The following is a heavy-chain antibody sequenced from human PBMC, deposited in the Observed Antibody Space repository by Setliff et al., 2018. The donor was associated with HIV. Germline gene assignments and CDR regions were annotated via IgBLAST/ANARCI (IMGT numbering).Heavy chain of an antibody. CDR2: IYSSGRT. J-gene: IGHJ6*03. V-gene: IGHV4-4*07. Sequence: SETLSLTCTVSGNSITSHYWSWIRQPAGKGLEWIGRIYSSGRTTYNPSLKSRFTMALDTSRNEVSLKVSSVTAADASVYSCARDHPHGGWFSTSWDYYYMDVWGKGTTVTVSS. CDR1: GNSITSHY. CDR3: ARDHPHGGWFSTSWDYYYMDV. D-gene: IGHD3-10*01.